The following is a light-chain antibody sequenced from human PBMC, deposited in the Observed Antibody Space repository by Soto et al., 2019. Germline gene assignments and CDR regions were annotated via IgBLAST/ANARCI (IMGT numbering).Light chain of an antibody. Sequence: EIVLTQSPGTLSLSPGERATLSCRASQSVSSSYLAWYQQKPGQAPRLLIYGASSRAAGIPDRFSGSGSVTDFTITISRLEPEDSAVYYCQQYTSSTCTFRQDTKVQIQ. CDR2: GAS. CDR3: QQYTSSTCT. J-gene: IGKJ1*01. V-gene: IGKV3-20*01. CDR1: QSVSSSY.